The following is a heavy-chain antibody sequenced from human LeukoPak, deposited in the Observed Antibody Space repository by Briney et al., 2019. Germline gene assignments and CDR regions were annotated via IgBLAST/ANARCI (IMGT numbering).Heavy chain of an antibody. J-gene: IGHJ4*01. D-gene: IGHD1-1*01. CDR2: ISLDENNE. V-gene: IGHV3-30-3*01. CDR1: GFTFRNYY. CDR3: ARDLSGHWTYDY. Sequence: GGSLRLSCAASGFTFRNYYMHWVRQAPGKGLGWVAVISLDENNEYYADSVKGRFSLSRDNSMNTLYLQLNSLRTEDTAMYYCARDLSGHWTYDYWGQGTLVTVSS.